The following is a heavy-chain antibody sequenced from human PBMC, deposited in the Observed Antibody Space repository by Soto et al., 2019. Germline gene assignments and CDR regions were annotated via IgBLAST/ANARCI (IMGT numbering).Heavy chain of an antibody. CDR2: INHSGST. Sequence: PSETLSLTCAVYGGSFSGYYWSWIRQPPGKGLEWIGEINHSGSTNYNPSLKSRVTISVDTSKNQFSLKLSSVTAADTAVYYCARVGITMVRGVYYYYYGMDVWGQGTTVS. J-gene: IGHJ6*02. CDR1: GGSFSGYY. V-gene: IGHV4-34*01. CDR3: ARVGITMVRGVYYYYYGMDV. D-gene: IGHD3-10*01.